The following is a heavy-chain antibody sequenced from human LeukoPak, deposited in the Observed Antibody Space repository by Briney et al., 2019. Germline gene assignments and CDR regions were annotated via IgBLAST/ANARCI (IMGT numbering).Heavy chain of an antibody. CDR2: INHSGST. Sequence: SETQSLTCAVYGGSFSGYYWSWIRQPPGKGLEWIGEINHSGSTNYNPSLKSRVTISVDTSKNQFSLKLSSVTAADTAVYYCARGRGGGWYHFPPDYWGQGTLVTVSS. CDR1: GGSFSGYY. V-gene: IGHV4-34*01. J-gene: IGHJ4*02. D-gene: IGHD6-19*01. CDR3: ARGRGGGWYHFPPDY.